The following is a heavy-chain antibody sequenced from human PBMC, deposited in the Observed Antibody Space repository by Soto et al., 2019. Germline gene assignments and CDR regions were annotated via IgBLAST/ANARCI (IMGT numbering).Heavy chain of an antibody. D-gene: IGHD2-2*02. Sequence: SETLSLTCAVYGGSFSGYYWSWIRQPPGKGLEWIGEINHSGSTNYNPSLKSRVTISVDTSKNQFSLKLSSVTAADTAVYYCARGPPIPSPTSSRSKTWYFDYWGQGTLVTVSS. CDR2: INHSGST. V-gene: IGHV4-34*01. CDR3: ARGPPIPSPTSSRSKTWYFDY. J-gene: IGHJ4*02. CDR1: GGSFSGYY.